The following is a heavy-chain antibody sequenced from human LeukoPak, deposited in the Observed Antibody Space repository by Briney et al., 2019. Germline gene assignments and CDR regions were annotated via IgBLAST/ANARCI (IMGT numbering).Heavy chain of an antibody. J-gene: IGHJ6*03. CDR2: IYNTGST. D-gene: IGHD3-3*01. CDR1: GASITNYY. Sequence: SETLSLTCTVSGASITNYYWIWIRQPPGKGLEWIGYIYNTGSTSYNPSLKSRVTISEDTSKNQFSLKLSSVTAADTAVYYCARGGDYDSWSGYSNYYYMDVWGKGTTVTVSS. V-gene: IGHV4-59*01. CDR3: ARGGDYDSWSGYSNYYYMDV.